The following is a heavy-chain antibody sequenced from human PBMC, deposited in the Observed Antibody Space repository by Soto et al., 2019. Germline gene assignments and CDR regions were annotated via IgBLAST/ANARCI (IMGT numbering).Heavy chain of an antibody. CDR3: VRGDTYFYYMDV. CDR2: MYYSGST. J-gene: IGHJ6*03. D-gene: IGHD5-18*01. Sequence: QFHLQESGPGLVKPAETLSLTCSVSGGSISTSRNFWGWIRQPPGKGLEWLGSMYYSGSTYYNPSLKSRLTISADTAKNQFSLNLNSVTAADTAMYYCVRGDTYFYYMDVWGTGTTVTVSS. CDR1: GGSISTSRNF. V-gene: IGHV4-39*01.